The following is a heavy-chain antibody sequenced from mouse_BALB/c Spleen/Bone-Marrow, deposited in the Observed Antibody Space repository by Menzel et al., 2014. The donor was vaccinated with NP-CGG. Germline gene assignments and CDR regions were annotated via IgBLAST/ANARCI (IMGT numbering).Heavy chain of an antibody. CDR1: GFNIXDSY. D-gene: IGHD1-1*01. V-gene: IGHV14-3*02. CDR3: ARNYGSSLDY. Sequence: VQLQQSGAGIVKPGASVKSSCTTSGFNIXDSYIYWMKQRPEQGLEWIGRIDPADGNTKYDPKFQGKATITVDTSSATAYLQLSSLTSEDTAVYYCARNYGSSLDYWGQGTTLTVSS. CDR2: IDPADGNT. J-gene: IGHJ2*01.